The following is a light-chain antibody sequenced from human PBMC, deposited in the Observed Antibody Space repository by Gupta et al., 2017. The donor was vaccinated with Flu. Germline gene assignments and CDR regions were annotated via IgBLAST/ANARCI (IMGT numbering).Light chain of an antibody. CDR1: SSDVGGYNY. Sequence: QSALPQPASLSGSPGQSITISCTGTSSDVGGYNYVSWYQQHPGKAPKLMIYDVSNRTSGVSKRFAGSTSGNTAYMTISALQAEDEADYDGNSYKSSSRGDVVFGGGTKLTVL. CDR2: DVS. J-gene: IGLJ2*01. V-gene: IGLV2-14*01. CDR3: NSYKSSSRGDVV.